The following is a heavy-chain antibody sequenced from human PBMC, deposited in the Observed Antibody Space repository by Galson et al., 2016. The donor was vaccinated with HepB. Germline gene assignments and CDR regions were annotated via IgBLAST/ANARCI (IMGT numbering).Heavy chain of an antibody. D-gene: IGHD2-21*01. CDR3: ATLKLSYCGGKCYPANYDHYDMDR. CDR2: INAGNGDT. J-gene: IGHJ6*02. Sequence: SVKVSCKASGYTFTAYTLHWVRQAPGQGPEWMGWINAGNGDTKYSQKFQGRVTLIRDTSANTAYMNLSSLTSEDTAVYYCATLKLSYCGGKCYPANYDHYDMDRWGQGTTVTVSS. V-gene: IGHV1-3*01. CDR1: GYTFTAYT.